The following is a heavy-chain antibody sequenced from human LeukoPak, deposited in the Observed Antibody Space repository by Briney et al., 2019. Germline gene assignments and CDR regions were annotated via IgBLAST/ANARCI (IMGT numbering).Heavy chain of an antibody. Sequence: SGTLSLTCAVSGGSISSNNWWGWVRQPPGKGLEWIGEIYHSGSPNYNPSLKSRVTISVDKSRNHFSLNLSSVTAADTAVYYCAGLVGRYSSGLYYYYFDYWGQGTLVTVSS. V-gene: IGHV4-4*02. CDR2: IYHSGSP. D-gene: IGHD3-22*01. CDR3: AGLVGRYSSGLYYYYFDY. CDR1: GGSISSNNW. J-gene: IGHJ4*02.